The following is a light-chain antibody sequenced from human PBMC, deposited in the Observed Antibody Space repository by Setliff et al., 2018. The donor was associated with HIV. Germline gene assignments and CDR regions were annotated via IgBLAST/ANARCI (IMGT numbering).Light chain of an antibody. CDR3: SSYTSSSTPVV. CDR1: TSDIGGYNY. J-gene: IGLJ2*01. V-gene: IGLV2-14*01. CDR2: DFS. Sequence: QSALTQPASVSGSPGQSITISCTGTTSDIGGYNYVSWYQQHPGKAPKLMIYDFSKRPSGVSDRFSASKSDNKASLTISGLRPEDEADYYCSSYTSSSTPVVFGGGTQLTVL.